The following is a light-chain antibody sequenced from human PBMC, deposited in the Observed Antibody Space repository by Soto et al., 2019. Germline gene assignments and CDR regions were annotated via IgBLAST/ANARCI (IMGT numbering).Light chain of an antibody. CDR2: WAS. CDR1: QSVLYSSDNKNY. Sequence: DIVMTQSPESLAVSLGERATINCKSSQSVLYSSDNKNYLSWYQQKPGHPPKLLIYWASTRESGVPDRFSGSGSGTEFTLTISSLQAEDVAVYYCQQYYSLPLTFGPGTKVDVK. CDR3: QQYYSLPLT. J-gene: IGKJ3*01. V-gene: IGKV4-1*01.